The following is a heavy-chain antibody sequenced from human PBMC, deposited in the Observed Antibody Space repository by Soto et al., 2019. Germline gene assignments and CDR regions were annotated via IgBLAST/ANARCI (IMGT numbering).Heavy chain of an antibody. J-gene: IGHJ4*02. Sequence: EVQLVESGGGLVQPGRSLRLSCAASGFTFDDSAMHWVRQPPGKGLEWVSGIGSHSGGIGYADSVKGRFTISRDNAKNSLSLQMNRLSAEDTALYYCAKGLSEGYFDYWGQGTLVTVSS. CDR2: IGSHSGGI. CDR1: GFTFDDSA. V-gene: IGHV3-9*01. CDR3: AKGLSEGYFDY.